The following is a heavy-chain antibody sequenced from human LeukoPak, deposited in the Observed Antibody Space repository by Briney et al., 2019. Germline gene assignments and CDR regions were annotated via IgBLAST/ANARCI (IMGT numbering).Heavy chain of an antibody. D-gene: IGHD4-23*01. Sequence: SETLSLTCAVYGGSFSGYYWSWIRQPPGKGLEWIGEINHSGSTNYNPPLKSRVTISVDTSKNQFSLKLSSVTAADTAVYYCARGSGSSNSLYYYYYMDVWGKGTTVTVSS. J-gene: IGHJ6*03. V-gene: IGHV4-34*01. CDR2: INHSGST. CDR1: GGSFSGYY. CDR3: ARGSGSSNSLYYYYYMDV.